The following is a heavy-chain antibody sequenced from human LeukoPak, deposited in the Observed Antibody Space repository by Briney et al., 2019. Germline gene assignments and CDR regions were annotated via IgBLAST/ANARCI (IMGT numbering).Heavy chain of an antibody. CDR1: GGSFSGYY. Sequence: ASETLSLTCAVYGGSFSGYYWSWIRQPPGKGLEWIGEIDRYGSTNYIPSLKSRVTISLDTSKNQFSLKLSSMTAADTGVYYCARHVIGRWLGDDYSYYVDVWGKGTTVTISS. D-gene: IGHD5-24*01. CDR3: ARHVIGRWLGDDYSYYVDV. J-gene: IGHJ6*03. CDR2: IDRYGST. V-gene: IGHV4-34*01.